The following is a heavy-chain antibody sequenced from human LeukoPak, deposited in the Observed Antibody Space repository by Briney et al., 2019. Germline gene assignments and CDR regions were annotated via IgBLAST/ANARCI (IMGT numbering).Heavy chain of an antibody. D-gene: IGHD2-8*02. J-gene: IGHJ4*02. CDR1: GYTFTGHY. CDR3: ARGPAHYTWCDLDY. CDR2: INPNSGGT. V-gene: IGHV1-2*06. Sequence: ASVKVSCTASGYTFTGHYIHWVRQAPGQGLEWMGRINPNSGGTNSAQNFQGRVTMTRDTSANTAYMALNRLTSDDTAVYYCARGPAHYTWCDLDYWGQGTLVTVSS.